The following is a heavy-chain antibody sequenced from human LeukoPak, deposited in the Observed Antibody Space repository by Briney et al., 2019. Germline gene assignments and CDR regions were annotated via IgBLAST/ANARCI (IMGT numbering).Heavy chain of an antibody. CDR1: GGSISSGGYY. D-gene: IGHD3-10*01. CDR3: SGNNVLLWFGELIP. Sequence: SETLSLTCTVSGGSISSGGYYWSWIRQHPGTGLEWIGYIYYSGSTYYNPSLKSRVTISVDTSKNQFSLKLSSVTAADTAVYYCSGNNVLLWFGELIPWGQGTLVTVSS. J-gene: IGHJ5*02. V-gene: IGHV4-31*03. CDR2: IYYSGST.